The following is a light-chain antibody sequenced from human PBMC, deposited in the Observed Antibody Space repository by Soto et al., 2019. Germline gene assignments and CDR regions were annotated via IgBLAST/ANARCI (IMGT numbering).Light chain of an antibody. V-gene: IGLV3-21*02. CDR1: NIGSKT. Sequence: SYELTQPPSMSVAPGQTARITCGGNNIGSKTVHWYQQKAGQAPVLVVYDDSDRPSGIPERFSGSNSGNTATLTISRVEAGDEADYSCQVWDVSTVHYVFGTGTKGTVL. CDR2: DDS. J-gene: IGLJ1*01. CDR3: QVWDVSTVHYV.